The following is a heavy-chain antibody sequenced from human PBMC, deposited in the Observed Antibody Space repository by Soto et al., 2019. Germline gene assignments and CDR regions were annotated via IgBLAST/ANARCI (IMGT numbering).Heavy chain of an antibody. Sequence: QITLKESGPTLVKPTQTLTLTCTFSGFSLSTSGVGVGWIRQPPGKALEWLAVIYWNDDKRYSPSLESRLTITKDTSKNHVVLTMTNMDPVDTATYYCAHAVGGGNSAYFQSWGQGTLVTVSS. D-gene: IGHD3-16*01. V-gene: IGHV2-5*01. CDR2: IYWNDDK. CDR1: GFSLSTSGVG. J-gene: IGHJ1*01. CDR3: AHAVGGGNSAYFQS.